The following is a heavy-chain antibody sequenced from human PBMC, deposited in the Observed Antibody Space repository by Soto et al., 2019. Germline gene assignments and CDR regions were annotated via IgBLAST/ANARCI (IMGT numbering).Heavy chain of an antibody. V-gene: IGHV2-5*02. CDR1: GFSLTTDGEG. D-gene: IGHD1-26*01. CDR2: IYWDDDE. Sequence: QITLKESGPTLVNSTQTLTLTCTFSGFSLTTDGEGVGWVRQSPGEALEWLALIYWDDDERYSPSLKTRLTTTKDISRNQVVLVMTSVEPVDTGTYFCAHSRNLITEDAQVGDFDYWGQGT. J-gene: IGHJ4*02. CDR3: AHSRNLITEDAQVGDFDY.